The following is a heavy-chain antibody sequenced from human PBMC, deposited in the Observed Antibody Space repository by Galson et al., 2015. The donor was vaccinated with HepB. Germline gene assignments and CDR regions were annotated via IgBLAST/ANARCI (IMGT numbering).Heavy chain of an antibody. CDR3: ARDQRYGSGSYPVGSESF. D-gene: IGHD3-10*01. Sequence: SLRLSCAASGFTFSSYSMNWVRQAPGKGLEWVSSISSSSSYIYYADSVKGRFTISRDNAKNSLYLQMNSLRAEDTAVYYCARDQRYGSGSYPVGSESFWGQGTLVTVSS. CDR1: GFTFSSYS. CDR2: ISSSSSYI. V-gene: IGHV3-21*01. J-gene: IGHJ4*02.